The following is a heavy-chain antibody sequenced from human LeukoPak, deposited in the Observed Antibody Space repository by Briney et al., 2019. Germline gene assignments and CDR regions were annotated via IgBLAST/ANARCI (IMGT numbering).Heavy chain of an antibody. V-gene: IGHV3-7*04. D-gene: IGHD3-10*01. CDR2: IKQDGSAK. CDR3: ARDSGYRAFDL. CDR1: GFRFSVYW. Sequence: GGSLRLSCAASGFRFSVYWMSWVRQAPGKGLEWVANIKQDGSAKYYVDSVKGRFTISRDNAQNSLYLQLNSLRAEDTALYYCARDSGYRAFDLWGRGTLVTVSS. J-gene: IGHJ2*01.